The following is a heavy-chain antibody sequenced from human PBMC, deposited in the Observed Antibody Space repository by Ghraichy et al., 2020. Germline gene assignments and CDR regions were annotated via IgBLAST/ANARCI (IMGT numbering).Heavy chain of an antibody. V-gene: IGHV4-39*07. J-gene: IGHJ6*03. Sequence: SETLSLTCTVSGGSISSSSYYWGWIRQPPGKGLEWIGSIYYSGSTYYNPSLKSRVTISVDTSKNQFSLKLSSVTAADTAVYYCARGLRVGATAYLYYYYMDVWGKGTTVTVSS. CDR3: ARGLRVGATAYLYYYYMDV. CDR2: IYYSGST. D-gene: IGHD1-26*01. CDR1: GGSISSSSYY.